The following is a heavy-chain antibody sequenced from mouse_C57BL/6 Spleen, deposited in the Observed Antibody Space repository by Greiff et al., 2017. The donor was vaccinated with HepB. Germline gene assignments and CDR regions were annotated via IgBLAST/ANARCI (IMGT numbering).Heavy chain of an antibody. J-gene: IGHJ4*01. CDR3: ARRGFMVTTSAMDY. Sequence: VQLVESGPELVKPGASVKISCKASGYAFSSSWMNWVKQRPGKGLEWIRRIYPGDGDTNYNGKFKGKATLTADKSSSTAYMQLSSLTSEDSAVYFCARRGFMVTTSAMDYWGQGTSVTVSS. CDR2: IYPGDGDT. D-gene: IGHD2-2*01. V-gene: IGHV1-82*01. CDR1: GYAFSSSW.